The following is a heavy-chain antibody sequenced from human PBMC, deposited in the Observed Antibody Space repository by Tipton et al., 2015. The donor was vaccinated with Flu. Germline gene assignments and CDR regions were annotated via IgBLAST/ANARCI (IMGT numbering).Heavy chain of an antibody. Sequence: QLVQSGAEVKKPGESLRISCKGSGYSFTSYWISWVRQMPGKGLEWMGRIDPSDSYTNYSPSFQGHVTISADKSISTAYLQWSSLKASDTAMYYCARGAPAAPEAVDYYYYMDVWGKGTTVTVSS. V-gene: IGHV5-10-1*01. CDR2: IDPSDSYT. J-gene: IGHJ6*03. D-gene: IGHD2-2*01. CDR3: ARGAPAAPEAVDYYYYMDV. CDR1: GYSFTSYW.